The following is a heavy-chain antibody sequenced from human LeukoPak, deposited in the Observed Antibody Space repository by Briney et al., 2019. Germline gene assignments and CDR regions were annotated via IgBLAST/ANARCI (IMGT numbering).Heavy chain of an antibody. Sequence: RTSETLSLTCTVSGGSISSSSYYWGWIRQPPGKGLEWIGSIYYSGSTYYNPSLKSRVTISVDTSKNQFSLKLSSVTAADTAVYYCARHHRGDGYNPFDYWGQGTLVTVSS. CDR1: GGSISSSSYY. CDR3: ARHHRGDGYNPFDY. CDR2: IYYSGST. D-gene: IGHD5-24*01. V-gene: IGHV4-39*01. J-gene: IGHJ4*02.